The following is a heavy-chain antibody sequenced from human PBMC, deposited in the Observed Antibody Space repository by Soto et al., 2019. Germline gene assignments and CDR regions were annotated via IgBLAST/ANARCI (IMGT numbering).Heavy chain of an antibody. CDR2: IWYDGSNK. Sequence: GGSLRLSCAASGFTFSSYGMHWVRQAPGKGLEWVAVIWYDGSNKYYADFVKGRFTISRDNSKKTVYLQMNSLRAEDTAVYYCARDRVGGSGNLYHWGQGTLVTVS. CDR1: GFTFSSYG. CDR3: ARDRVGGSGNLYH. J-gene: IGHJ4*02. D-gene: IGHD3-10*01. V-gene: IGHV3-33*01.